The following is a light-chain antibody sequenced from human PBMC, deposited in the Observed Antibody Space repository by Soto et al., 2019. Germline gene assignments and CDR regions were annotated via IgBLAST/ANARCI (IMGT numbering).Light chain of an antibody. Sequence: QSVLTQPPSASGTPGQRVTISCSASSSNSGNHYVYWYQQVPGTPPKLLIYRNNQRPSGVPDRFSGSRSGTSASLAISGLRSEDEADYYCAIWDDILSGLFGGGTKLTVL. CDR3: AIWDDILSGL. J-gene: IGLJ2*01. CDR1: SSNSGNHY. CDR2: RNN. V-gene: IGLV1-47*01.